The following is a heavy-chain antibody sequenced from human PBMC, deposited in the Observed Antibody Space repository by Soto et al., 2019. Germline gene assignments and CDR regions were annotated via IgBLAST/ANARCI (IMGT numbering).Heavy chain of an antibody. Sequence: QVHLVESGGGVVQPGRSLRLSCAVSGFTFSNYAMHWVRQAPGKGLEWEAVISDDGSNKYYADSVMGRFTISRDNSKNRLYLQMNSLRVEDTAVYYCARGLVVVVSRDWFDPWGQGTLVTVSS. CDR3: ARGLVVVVSRDWFDP. CDR1: GFTFSNYA. V-gene: IGHV3-30*03. J-gene: IGHJ5*02. CDR2: ISDDGSNK. D-gene: IGHD3-22*01.